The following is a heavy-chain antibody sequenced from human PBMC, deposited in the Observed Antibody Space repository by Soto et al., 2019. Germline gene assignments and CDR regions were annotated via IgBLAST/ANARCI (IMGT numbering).Heavy chain of an antibody. J-gene: IGHJ4*02. D-gene: IGHD4-17*01. V-gene: IGHV4-39*01. Sequence: SETLSLTCTVSGGSISSSSYYWGWIRQPPGKGLEWIGSIYYSGSTYYNPSLKSRVTISVDTSKNQFSLKLSSVTAADTAVYYCERHRAPTVTTFLDYWGQGTLVTVSS. CDR3: ERHRAPTVTTFLDY. CDR2: IYYSGST. CDR1: GGSISSSSYY.